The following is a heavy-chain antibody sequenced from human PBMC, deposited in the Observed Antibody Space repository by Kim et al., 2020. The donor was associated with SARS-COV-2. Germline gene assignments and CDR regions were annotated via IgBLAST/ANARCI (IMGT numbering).Heavy chain of an antibody. CDR3: ARVVVDAVDYGDYVPVNAGGERLYYYYYGMDV. Sequence: SETLSLTCTVSGGSISSYYWSWIRQPPGKGLEWIGYIYYSGSTNYNPSLKSRVTISVDTSKNQFSLKLSSVTAADTAVYYCARVVVDAVDYGDYVPVNAGGERLYYYYYGMDVWGQGTTVTVSS. CDR2: IYYSGST. J-gene: IGHJ6*02. V-gene: IGHV4-59*13. D-gene: IGHD4-17*01. CDR1: GGSISSYY.